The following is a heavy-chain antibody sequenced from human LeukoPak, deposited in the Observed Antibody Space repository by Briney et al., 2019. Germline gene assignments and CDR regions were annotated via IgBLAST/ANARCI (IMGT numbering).Heavy chain of an antibody. CDR2: INHSGRT. D-gene: IGHD2-15*01. V-gene: IGHV4-34*01. CDR3: ARDRYCSGGSCYTFDY. CDR1: GGSFSGYY. Sequence: SETLSLTCAVYGGSFSGYYWSWIRQPPGKGLEWIGEINHSGRTNYNPSLKSRVTISVDTSKNQFSLKLSSVTAADTAVYYCARDRYCSGGSCYTFDYWGQGTLVTVSS. J-gene: IGHJ4*02.